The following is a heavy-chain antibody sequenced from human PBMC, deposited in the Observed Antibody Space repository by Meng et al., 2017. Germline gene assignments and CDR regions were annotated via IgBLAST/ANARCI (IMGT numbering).Heavy chain of an antibody. D-gene: IGHD4-17*01. CDR1: GGAISSSSYY. V-gene: IGHV4-39*07. CDR2: IYYSGST. Sequence: HLRESGPGRVKPPEPLSLTGTGSGGAISSSSYYWGWSRQPPGKGLEWIGSIYYSGSTYYNPSLKSRVTISVDTSKNQFSLKLSSVTAADTAVYYCARGHNDYGDYPNWFDPWGQGTLVTVSS. CDR3: ARGHNDYGDYPNWFDP. J-gene: IGHJ5*02.